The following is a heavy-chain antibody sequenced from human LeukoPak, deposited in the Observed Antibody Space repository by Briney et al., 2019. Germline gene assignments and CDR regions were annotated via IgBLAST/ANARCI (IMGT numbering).Heavy chain of an antibody. V-gene: IGHV4-39*01. CDR1: GDSLTSGYY. CDR2: IYYTGST. Sequence: SETLSLTCSVSGDSLTSGYYWGWIRPPPGKGLEWIGSIYYTGSTYYNPSLKSRVTISVDTSKNQFSLKLSSVTAADTAVYYCARLHYGGNYGYYYYYMDVWGKGTTVTISS. J-gene: IGHJ6*03. D-gene: IGHD4-23*01. CDR3: ARLHYGGNYGYYYYYMDV.